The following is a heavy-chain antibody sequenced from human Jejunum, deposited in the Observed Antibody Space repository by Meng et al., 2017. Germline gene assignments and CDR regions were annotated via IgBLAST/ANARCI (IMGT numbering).Heavy chain of an antibody. CDR3: ARGRLAYFDY. CDR2: MYFSGNT. V-gene: IGHV4-61*01. CDR1: GGSITSGSYD. D-gene: IGHD6-19*01. Sequence: SETLSLTCTVSGGSITSGSYDWSWIRQPPGKGLEWIGYMYFSGNTNYNPSLKSPATLSVDTSKHQFSLKLTSVIAADTAVYSCARGRLAYFDYWGQGTLVTGAS. J-gene: IGHJ4*02.